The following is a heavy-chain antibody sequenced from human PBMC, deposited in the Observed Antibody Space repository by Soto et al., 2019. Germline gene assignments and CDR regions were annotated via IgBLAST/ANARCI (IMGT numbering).Heavy chain of an antibody. J-gene: IGHJ4*02. Sequence: SETLSLTCAVSGDTISTGGYSWAWIRQPPGKALEWIGYIYHSGSTYYNPSLKSRVTISVDRSKNQFSLKLSSVTAADTAVYYCAREKPYSSSWYHDYWGQGTLVTVSS. D-gene: IGHD6-13*01. CDR3: AREKPYSSSWYHDY. V-gene: IGHV4-30-2*01. CDR1: GDTISTGGYS. CDR2: IYHSGST.